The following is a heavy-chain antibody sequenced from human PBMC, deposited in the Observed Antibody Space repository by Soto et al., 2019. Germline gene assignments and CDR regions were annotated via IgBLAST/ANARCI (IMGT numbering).Heavy chain of an antibody. J-gene: IGHJ4*02. CDR1: GGTFSCYY. CDR2: INHSGST. Sequence: SKTLSLTCAVYGGTFSCYYWSWIRQPPGKGLEWIGEINHSGSTNYNPTLKSRVTISVDTSKNQFSLKLSSVTAADTAVYYCARGARIQLWYTGPLWYWGQGTLVTVSS. D-gene: IGHD5-18*01. V-gene: IGHV4-34*01. CDR3: ARGARIQLWYTGPLWY.